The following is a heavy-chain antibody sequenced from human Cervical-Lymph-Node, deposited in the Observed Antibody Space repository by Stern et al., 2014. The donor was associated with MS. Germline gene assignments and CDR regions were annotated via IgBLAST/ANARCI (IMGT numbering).Heavy chain of an antibody. D-gene: IGHD4-11*01. V-gene: IGHV1-24*01. CDR2: FDPEDGEA. J-gene: IGHJ4*02. CDR3: ATDYNY. CDR1: GSTLSEFS. Sequence: QDQLVQSGAEVKKPGASVKVSCKVSGSTLSEFSMHWVRQAPGKGLEWMGNFDPEDGEAIYAQRFQGRVTMTADTSTDTAYMELSSLRSEDTAVYYCATDYNYWGQGTLVTVSS.